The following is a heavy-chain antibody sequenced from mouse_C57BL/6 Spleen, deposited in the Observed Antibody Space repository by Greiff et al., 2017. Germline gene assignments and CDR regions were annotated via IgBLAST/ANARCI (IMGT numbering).Heavy chain of an antibody. CDR1: GYSITSGYY. CDR2: ISYDGSN. D-gene: IGHD3-1*01. CDR3: ARGYSRGYWYFDV. J-gene: IGHJ1*03. Sequence: EVQLQQSGPGLVKPSQSLSLTCSVTGYSITSGYYWNWIRQFPGNKLEWMGYISYDGSNNYNPSLKNRISITRDTSKNQFFLKLNSVTTEDTATYYWARGYSRGYWYFDVGGTGTTVTVSS. V-gene: IGHV3-6*01.